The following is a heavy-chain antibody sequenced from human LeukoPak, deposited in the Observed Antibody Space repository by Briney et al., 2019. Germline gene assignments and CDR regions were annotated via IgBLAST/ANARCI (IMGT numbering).Heavy chain of an antibody. Sequence: GGSLRLSCAASGFTFSTYGMHWVRQAPGTGLEWVAFIRYDGSNKHYADSVKGRFTISRDNSKNSLYLQMNSLRAEDTALYYCAKDSRNYFSPDYWGQGTLVIVSS. CDR3: AKDSRNYFSPDY. J-gene: IGHJ4*02. CDR2: IRYDGSNK. CDR1: GFTFSTYG. D-gene: IGHD1-7*01. V-gene: IGHV3-30*02.